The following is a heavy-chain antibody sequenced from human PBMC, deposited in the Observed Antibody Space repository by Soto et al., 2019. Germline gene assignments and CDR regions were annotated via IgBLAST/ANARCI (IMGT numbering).Heavy chain of an antibody. J-gene: IGHJ4*02. Sequence: EVQLLESGGGLVQPGGSLRLSCAASGFTFSSYAMSWVRQAPGKGLEWVSAISGSGGSTYYADSVKGRFTISRDNSKNTLYLQMNSLRAEDTAVYYCAKDTGYNIWGSYRYEPFTFLLYWGQGTLVTVSS. D-gene: IGHD3-16*02. CDR2: ISGSGGST. CDR3: AKDTGYNIWGSYRYEPFTFLLY. CDR1: GFTFSSYA. V-gene: IGHV3-23*01.